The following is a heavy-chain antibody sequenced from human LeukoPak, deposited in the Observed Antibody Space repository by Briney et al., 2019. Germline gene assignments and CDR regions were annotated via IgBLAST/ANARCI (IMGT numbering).Heavy chain of an antibody. CDR3: VRQPYSSGAYYFDY. D-gene: IGHD3-22*01. V-gene: IGHV4-59*08. Sequence: SETLSLTCTVSGGSISGYYWSWIREPPGKGLEWIGYTFHTGSTTYNPSLKSRVTISVDTSKNQFSLKLSSVTAADTAVYYCVRQPYSSGAYYFDYWGQGTLVTVSS. CDR1: GGSISGYY. J-gene: IGHJ4*02. CDR2: TFHTGST.